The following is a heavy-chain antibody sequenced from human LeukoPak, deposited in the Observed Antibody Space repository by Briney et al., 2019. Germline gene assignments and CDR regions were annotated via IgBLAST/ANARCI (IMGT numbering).Heavy chain of an antibody. CDR3: ARVEVVVVPAAQNYYMDV. V-gene: IGHV3-21*01. J-gene: IGHJ6*03. Sequence: GGSLRLSCAASGFTFSSYSMNWVRQAPGKGLEWVSSISSSSSYIYYADSVKGRFTISRDNAKNSLYLQMNSLRAEDTAVYYCARVEVVVVPAAQNYYMDVWGKGTTVTVSS. CDR2: ISSSSSYI. CDR1: GFTFSSYS. D-gene: IGHD2-2*01.